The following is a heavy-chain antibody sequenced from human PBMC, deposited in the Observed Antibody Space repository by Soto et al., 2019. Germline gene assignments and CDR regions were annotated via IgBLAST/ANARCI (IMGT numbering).Heavy chain of an antibody. Sequence: QLQLQESGSGLVKPSQTLSLTCAVSGGSISSGGYSWSWIRQPPGKGLEWIGYIYHSGSTYYNPSLKSRVTISVDRSKNQFSLKLSSVTAADTAVYYCARDRDSSGYYDYWGQGTLVTVSS. V-gene: IGHV4-30-2*01. CDR1: GGSISSGGYS. CDR2: IYHSGST. CDR3: ARDRDSSGYYDY. J-gene: IGHJ4*02. D-gene: IGHD3-22*01.